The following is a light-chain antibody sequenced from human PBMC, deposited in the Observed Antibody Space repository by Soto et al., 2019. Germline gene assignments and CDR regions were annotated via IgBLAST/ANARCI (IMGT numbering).Light chain of an antibody. V-gene: IGKV1-17*01. CDR3: LQHHSFPYT. CDR1: DDIRND. Sequence: DIQMTQSPSSLSASVGDRVTIVCRASDDIRNDLGWFQQKPGKAPKRLISAASSLQNGVPSRFSGSRSGTEFTLTINTVQHEDMAAYYCLQHHSFPYTFGQGTKLEI. J-gene: IGKJ2*01. CDR2: AAS.